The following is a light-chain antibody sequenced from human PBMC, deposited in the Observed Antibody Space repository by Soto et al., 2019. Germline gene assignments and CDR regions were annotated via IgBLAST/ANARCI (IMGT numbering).Light chain of an antibody. CDR2: EVT. CDR3: NSYTNSSAVV. J-gene: IGLJ2*01. V-gene: IGLV2-14*01. CDR1: RDDIGAYDY. Sequence: QSVLTQPASVSGSPGQSITMSCAGTRDDIGAYDYVSWYQQHPGNAPKLLVYEVTNRPSGVSDRFSGSKSGNTASLTISGLQAEDEADYYCNSYTNSSAVVFGGGTRSPS.